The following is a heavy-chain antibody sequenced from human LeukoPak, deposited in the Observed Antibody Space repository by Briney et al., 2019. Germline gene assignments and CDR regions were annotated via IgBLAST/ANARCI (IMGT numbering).Heavy chain of an antibody. Sequence: GGSLRLSCAASGFTFSSYAMSWVRQAPGKGLECISGFSGSGGSTYYADSVKGRFTISRDNSKNTLYLQMNSLRAEDTAVYYCARDNTNSSVFDYWGQGTLVTVSS. CDR2: FSGSGGST. CDR1: GFTFSSYA. V-gene: IGHV3-23*01. D-gene: IGHD6-13*01. J-gene: IGHJ4*02. CDR3: ARDNTNSSVFDY.